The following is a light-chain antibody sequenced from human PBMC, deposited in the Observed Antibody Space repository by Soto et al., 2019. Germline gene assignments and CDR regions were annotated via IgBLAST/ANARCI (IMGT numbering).Light chain of an antibody. CDR1: QTISTY. Sequence: DIQMTQSPSSLSASVGDRVTITCRTSQTISTYLNWYQQKPGKAPILLIYAISNLKSGVPPRFSGSGSGTDFTLTISRLQPEDFATYYWQQSYDTPYTFGRGTKV. J-gene: IGKJ2*01. CDR2: AIS. V-gene: IGKV1-39*01. CDR3: QQSYDTPYT.